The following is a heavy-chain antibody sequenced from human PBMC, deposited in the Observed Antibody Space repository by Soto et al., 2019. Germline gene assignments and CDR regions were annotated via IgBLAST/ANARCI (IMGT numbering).Heavy chain of an antibody. J-gene: IGHJ6*02. V-gene: IGHV1-69*13. Sequence: GASVKVSCKASGGTFSSYAISWVRQAPGQGLEWMGGIIPIFGTANYAQKFQGRVTITADESTSTAYMELSSLRSEDTAVYYCARDVGDIVVVPAAINPYYYYGMDVWGQGTTVTVSS. D-gene: IGHD2-2*02. CDR1: GGTFSSYA. CDR3: ARDVGDIVVVPAAINPYYYYGMDV. CDR2: IIPIFGTA.